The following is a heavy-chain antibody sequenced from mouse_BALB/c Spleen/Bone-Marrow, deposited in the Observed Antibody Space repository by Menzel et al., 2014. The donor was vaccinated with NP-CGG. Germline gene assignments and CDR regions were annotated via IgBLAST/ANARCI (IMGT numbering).Heavy chain of an antibody. CDR2: INPDSSTI. CDR3: GLLGYYGNHDV. Sequence: EVKLLESGGGLVQPGGSLKLSCVVSGFDFSRYWMSWVRQAPGKGLEWIGEINPDSSTINYTPSLKDKFIISRDNAKNTLYLQMSKVRSEDKALYDCGLLGYYGNHDVWGAGTTVTIAS. V-gene: IGHV4-1*02. J-gene: IGHJ1*01. D-gene: IGHD2-3*01. CDR1: GFDFSRYW.